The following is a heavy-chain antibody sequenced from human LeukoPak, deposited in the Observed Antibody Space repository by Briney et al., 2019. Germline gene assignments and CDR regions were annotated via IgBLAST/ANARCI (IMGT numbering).Heavy chain of an antibody. J-gene: IGHJ6*02. CDR3: ARHGNWNDDYYYYGMDV. Sequence: SETLSLTCTVSGGSISSYYWSWIRQPPGKGLEWIGYIYYSGSTNYNPSLKSRVTISVDTSKDQFSLKLSSVTAADTAVYYCARHGNWNDDYYYYGMDVXGQXXXXXVXS. V-gene: IGHV4-59*08. D-gene: IGHD1-1*01. CDR1: GGSISSYY. CDR2: IYYSGST.